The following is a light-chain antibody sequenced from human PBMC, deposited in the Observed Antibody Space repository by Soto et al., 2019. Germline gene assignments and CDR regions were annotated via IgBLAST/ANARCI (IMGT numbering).Light chain of an antibody. V-gene: IGKV3-20*01. CDR1: QSVSSNY. Sequence: EIVLTQSPGTLSLSPGERATLSCRASQSVSSNYLAWYQHKPGQGPRLLIYAASSRATGIPDRFSGSGSGTDSPLTISRLEPEDAALYYCQKYGSAFTFGPGTKVDIK. CDR2: AAS. J-gene: IGKJ3*01. CDR3: QKYGSAFT.